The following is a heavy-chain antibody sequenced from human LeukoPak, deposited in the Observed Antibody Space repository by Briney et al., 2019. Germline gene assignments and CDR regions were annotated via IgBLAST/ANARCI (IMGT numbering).Heavy chain of an antibody. CDR3: ARDGPYDSSGYYGWAFDI. D-gene: IGHD3-22*01. CDR2: ISSSSSTI. CDR1: GFTFSSYS. J-gene: IGHJ3*02. V-gene: IGHV3-48*01. Sequence: GGSLRLSCAASGFTFSSYSMNWVRQAPGKGREWVSYISSSSSTIYYADSVKGRFTISRDNAKNSLYLQMNSLRAEDTAVYYCARDGPYDSSGYYGWAFDIWGQGTMVTVSS.